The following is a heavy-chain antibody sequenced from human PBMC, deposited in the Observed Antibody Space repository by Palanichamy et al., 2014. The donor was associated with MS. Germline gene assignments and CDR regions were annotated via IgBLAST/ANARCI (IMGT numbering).Heavy chain of an antibody. D-gene: IGHD3-3*01. J-gene: IGHJ6*02. Sequence: QAHLQQWGAGLLKPSETLSLTCAVYGGSSSTYFWYWIRQPPGKGLEWIRETNHGGYTHYNPTLKSRVTLSADASKNQFSLRMTSVTAADTAVYYCAYYDFWSARAGVDVWGLGTTVSVSS. CDR1: GGSSSTYF. CDR2: TNHGGYT. V-gene: IGHV4-34*02. CDR3: AYYDFWSARAGVDV.